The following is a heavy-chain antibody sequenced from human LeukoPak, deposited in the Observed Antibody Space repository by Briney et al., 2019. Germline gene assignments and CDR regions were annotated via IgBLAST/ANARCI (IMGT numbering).Heavy chain of an antibody. Sequence: PSETLSLTCTVSGGSINSGSYFWSWIRQPAGKGLEWIGRIYTSGITNYNSSLMSRATISIDTSKNQFSLKLSSVTAADTAVYYCARSNSGSYRELDYWGQGALATVSS. V-gene: IGHV4-61*02. CDR2: IYTSGIT. D-gene: IGHD1-26*01. CDR3: ARSNSGSYRELDY. CDR1: GGSINSGSYF. J-gene: IGHJ4*02.